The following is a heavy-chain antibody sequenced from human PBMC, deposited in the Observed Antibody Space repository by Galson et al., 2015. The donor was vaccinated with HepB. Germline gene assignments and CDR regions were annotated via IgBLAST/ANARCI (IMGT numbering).Heavy chain of an antibody. V-gene: IGHV3-30-3*01. CDR1: GFTFSSYA. D-gene: IGHD3-10*01. CDR2: ISYDGSNK. J-gene: IGHJ6*02. CDR3: ARADSMVRGVIIYYYYGMDV. Sequence: SLRLSCAASGFTFSSYAMHWVRQAPGKGLEWVSVISYDGSNKYYADSVKGRFTISRDNSKNTLYLQMNSLRAEDTAVYYCARADSMVRGVIIYYYYGMDVWGQGTTVTVSS.